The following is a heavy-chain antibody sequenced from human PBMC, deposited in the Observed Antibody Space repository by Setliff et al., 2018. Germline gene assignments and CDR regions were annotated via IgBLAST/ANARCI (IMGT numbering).Heavy chain of an antibody. Sequence: GASVKVSCKASGGTFSSYAISWVRQAPGQGLEWMGGIIPILGIANYAQKFQGRVTMTRDTSTSTVYMELSSLRSEDTAVYYCARADYVWGSYRQYYFDYWGQGTLVTVSS. CDR1: GGTFSSYA. CDR2: IIPILGIA. V-gene: IGHV1-69*10. D-gene: IGHD3-16*02. CDR3: ARADYVWGSYRQYYFDY. J-gene: IGHJ4*02.